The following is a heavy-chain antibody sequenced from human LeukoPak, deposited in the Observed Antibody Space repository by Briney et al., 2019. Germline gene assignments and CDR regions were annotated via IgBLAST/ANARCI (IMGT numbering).Heavy chain of an antibody. CDR2: IYTSGST. D-gene: IGHD3-3*01. CDR1: GGSISSYY. Sequence: SETLSLTCTVSGGSISSYYWSWIRQPAGKGLEWIGRIYTSGSTNYNPSLKSRVTMSVDTSKNQFSPKLSSVTAADTAVYYCARDREFWSGYYTGDYYYGMDVWGQGTTVTVSS. CDR3: ARDREFWSGYYTGDYYYGMDV. J-gene: IGHJ6*02. V-gene: IGHV4-4*07.